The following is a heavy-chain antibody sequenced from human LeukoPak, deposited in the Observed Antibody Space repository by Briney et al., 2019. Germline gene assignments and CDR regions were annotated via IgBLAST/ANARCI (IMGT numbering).Heavy chain of an antibody. V-gene: IGHV1-18*01. Sequence: SEKISCKASGYTFTSYGISWLRQATGQGLEWMGWISAYNGNTNYVQKLQGRVTMTTDTSTSTAYMELRSLRSDDTAVYYCARDSRSSGSYDPWGQGTLVTVSS. D-gene: IGHD1-26*01. CDR2: ISAYNGNT. CDR3: ARDSRSSGSYDP. J-gene: IGHJ5*02. CDR1: GYTFTSYG.